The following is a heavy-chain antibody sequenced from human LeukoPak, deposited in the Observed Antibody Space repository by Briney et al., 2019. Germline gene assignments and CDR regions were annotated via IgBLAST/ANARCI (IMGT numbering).Heavy chain of an antibody. CDR3: ARIRTTGYYYYGMDV. Sequence: SGTLSLTCAVSGGSISSSNWWSWVRQPPGKGLEWIGEIYHSGSTNYNPSLKSRVAISVDKSKNQFSLKLSSVTAADTAVYYCARIRTTGYYYYGMDVWGQGTTVTVSS. V-gene: IGHV4-4*02. CDR2: IYHSGST. D-gene: IGHD4-17*01. J-gene: IGHJ6*02. CDR1: GGSISSSNW.